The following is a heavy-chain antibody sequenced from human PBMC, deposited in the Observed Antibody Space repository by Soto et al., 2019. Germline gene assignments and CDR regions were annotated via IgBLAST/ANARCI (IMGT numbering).Heavy chain of an antibody. CDR1: GFTLSSYS. CDR3: ARDPRRCCWYWKSYYYYYLDV. Sequence: PGESLKISCEASGFTLSSYSMNWARQAPGQGLEWVSYISSSSSTIYYADSVKGRFTISRDNAKNSLYLQMNSLRDEDTAVYYCARDPRRCCWYWKSYYYYYLDVWGKGTTVTVSS. D-gene: IGHD6-13*01. CDR2: ISSSSSTI. V-gene: IGHV3-48*02. J-gene: IGHJ6*03.